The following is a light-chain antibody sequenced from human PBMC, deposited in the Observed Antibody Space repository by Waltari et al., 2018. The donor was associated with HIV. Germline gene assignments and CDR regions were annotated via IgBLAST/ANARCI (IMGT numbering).Light chain of an antibody. J-gene: IGLJ2*01. Sequence: SSGLPQPPSVAVSVGQTVRITCSGDFLARNNAGVMQEGPGKATEVVMIKNTDRVRGIRDRFAGSRSGTSVTLTIYRAQFEDEGHYICYAASVTGVLFGGGTRVTVL. V-gene: IGLV3-27*01. CDR2: KNT. CDR1: FLARNN. CDR3: YAASVTGVL.